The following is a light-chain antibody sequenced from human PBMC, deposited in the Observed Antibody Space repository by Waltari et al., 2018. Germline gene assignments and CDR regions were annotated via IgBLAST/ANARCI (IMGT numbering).Light chain of an antibody. V-gene: IGKV1-5*03. CDR3: QQYNSYSLT. CDR2: KAS. CDR1: QSISSW. J-gene: IGKJ4*01. Sequence: DIQMPHSPSTLSASVGDRVTITCRASQSISSWLAWYQQKPGKAPKLLIYKASSLESGVPSRFSGSGSGTEFTLTISSLQPDDFATYYCQQYNSYSLTFGGGTKVEIK.